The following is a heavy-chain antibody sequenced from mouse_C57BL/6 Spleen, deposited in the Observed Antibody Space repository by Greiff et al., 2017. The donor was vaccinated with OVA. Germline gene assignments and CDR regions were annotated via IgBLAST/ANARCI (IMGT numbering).Heavy chain of an antibody. CDR1: GFTFTDYY. J-gene: IGHJ2*01. CDR3: ASLITTVVAGDYFDY. D-gene: IGHD1-1*01. V-gene: IGHV7-3*01. Sequence: EVQRVESGGGLVQPGGSLSLSCAASGFTFTDYYMSWVRQPPGKALEWLGFIRNKANGYTTEYSASVKGRFTISRDNSQSILYLQMNALRAEDSATYYCASLITTVVAGDYFDYWGQGTTLTVSS. CDR2: IRNKANGYTT.